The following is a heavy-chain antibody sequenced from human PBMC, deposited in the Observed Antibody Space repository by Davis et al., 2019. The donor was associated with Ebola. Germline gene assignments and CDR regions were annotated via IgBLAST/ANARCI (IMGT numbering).Heavy chain of an antibody. Sequence: AASVKVSCKASGYTSTSYGISWVRQAPGQGLEWMGWISAYNGNTNYAQKLQGRVTMTTDTSTSTAYMELRSLRSDDTAVYYCARDEYYDILTGNTGFDNWGQGTLVTVSS. V-gene: IGHV1-18*01. CDR1: GYTSTSYG. CDR3: ARDEYYDILTGNTGFDN. J-gene: IGHJ4*02. CDR2: ISAYNGNT. D-gene: IGHD3-9*01.